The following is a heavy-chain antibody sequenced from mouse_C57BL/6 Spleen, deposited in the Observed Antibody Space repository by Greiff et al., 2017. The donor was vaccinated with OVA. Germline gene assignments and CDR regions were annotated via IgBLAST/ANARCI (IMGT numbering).Heavy chain of an antibody. CDR2: INPYNGGT. D-gene: IGHD2-4*01. CDR3: ARKDYDYDGYAMDD. J-gene: IGHJ4*01. Sequence: VQLQQSGPVLVKPGASVKMSCKASGYTFTDYYMNWVKQSPGKSLEWIGVINPYNGGTSYNQKFKGKATLTVDKSSSTAYMELNSLTSEDSAVYYCARKDYDYDGYAMDDWGKGTSVTVSS. V-gene: IGHV1-19*01. CDR1: GYTFTDYY.